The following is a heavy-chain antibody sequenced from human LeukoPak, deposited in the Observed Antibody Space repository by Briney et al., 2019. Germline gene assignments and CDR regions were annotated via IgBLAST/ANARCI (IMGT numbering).Heavy chain of an antibody. CDR3: ARGPPLFDP. CDR1: GFTFSSYA. Sequence: GGSLRLSCAASGFTFSSYAMHWVRQAPGKGLEWVAVISYDGSNKYYADSVKGRFTISRDNSKNTLYLQMNSLRAEDTAVYYCARGPPLFDPWGQGTLVAVSS. V-gene: IGHV3-30-3*01. J-gene: IGHJ5*02. CDR2: ISYDGSNK.